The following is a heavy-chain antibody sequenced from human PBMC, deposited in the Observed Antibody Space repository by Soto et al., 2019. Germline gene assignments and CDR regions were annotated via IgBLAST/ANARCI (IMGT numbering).Heavy chain of an antibody. D-gene: IGHD1-26*01. J-gene: IGHJ4*02. CDR1: GDSISSGGYY. V-gene: IGHV4-31*03. Sequence: QVQLQESGPGLVKPSQTLSLTCTVSGDSISSGGYYWSWIRQHPGKGLEWIGHISTSGSTYFNPSLTSXXTXSXXPSKNQFSLNLSSVTAADTAVYYCASGMGKGYFDYWGQGTLVTVSS. CDR3: ASGMGKGYFDY. CDR2: ISTSGST.